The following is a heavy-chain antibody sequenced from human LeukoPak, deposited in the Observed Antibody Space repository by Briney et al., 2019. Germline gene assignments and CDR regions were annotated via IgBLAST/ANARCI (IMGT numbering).Heavy chain of an antibody. V-gene: IGHV4-38-2*02. CDR3: ARAYGGNSQYFQH. CDR1: GGSISSYY. Sequence: SETLSLTCTVSGGSISSYYWGWIRQPPGKGLEWIGSIHHSGSTNYNPSLTSRVTISLDTSKNQFSLKLSSVTAADTAVYYCARAYGGNSQYFQHWGQGTLVTVSS. D-gene: IGHD4-23*01. J-gene: IGHJ1*01. CDR2: IHHSGST.